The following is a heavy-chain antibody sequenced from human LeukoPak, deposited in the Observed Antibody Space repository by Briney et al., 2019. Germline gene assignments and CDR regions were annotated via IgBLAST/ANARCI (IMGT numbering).Heavy chain of an antibody. J-gene: IGHJ4*02. V-gene: IGHV6-1*01. CDR2: TYYRSKWYN. CDR3: ARGYSSGIGY. Sequence: RSQTLSLTCAISGDSVSSNRAAWNWTRQSPSRGLEWLGRTYYRSKWYNDYAVSMRSRVFINPDTSKNQFSLQLNSVTPEDTAVYYCARGYSSGIGYWGQGTLVTVSS. CDR1: GDSVSSNRAA. D-gene: IGHD6-19*01.